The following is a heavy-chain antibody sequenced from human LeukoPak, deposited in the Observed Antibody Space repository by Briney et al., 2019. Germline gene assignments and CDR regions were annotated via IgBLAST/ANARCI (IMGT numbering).Heavy chain of an antibody. CDR2: INPSGGST. D-gene: IGHD3-10*01. Sequence: GASVKVSCKASGYTFTSYYMHWVRQAPGQGLEWMGIINPSGGSTSYAQKFQGRVTMTRDTSTSTAYMELRSLRSDDTAVYYCAREIITMVRGVIITDDAFDIWGQGTMVTVSS. CDR3: AREIITMVRGVIITDDAFDI. CDR1: GYTFTSYY. J-gene: IGHJ3*02. V-gene: IGHV1-46*01.